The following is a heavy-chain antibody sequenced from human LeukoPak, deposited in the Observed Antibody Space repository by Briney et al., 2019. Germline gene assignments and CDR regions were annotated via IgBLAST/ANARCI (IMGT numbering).Heavy chain of an antibody. Sequence: SVKVSCKASGGTFSSYAISWVRQAPGQGLEWMGGIIPIFGTANYAQKFQGRVTITADKSTSTAYMELSSLRSEDTAVYYCARAVATTYYYYYTDVWGKGTTVTISS. CDR1: GGTFSSYA. J-gene: IGHJ6*03. D-gene: IGHD1-26*01. CDR3: ARAVATTYYYYYTDV. CDR2: IIPIFGTA. V-gene: IGHV1-69*06.